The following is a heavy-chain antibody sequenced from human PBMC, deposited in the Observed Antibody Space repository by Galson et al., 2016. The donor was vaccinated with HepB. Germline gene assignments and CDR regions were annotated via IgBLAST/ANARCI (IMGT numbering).Heavy chain of an antibody. D-gene: IGHD2-15*01. CDR1: GFTFSSYG. Sequence: SLRLSCAGTGFTFSSYGMSWVRQAPGKGLEWVSVISALHNQIYYADSVRGRFTISRDNAQNLLSLQMNSLGAEDTAVYYCARDIRGGGCCYGMDVWGQGTTVTVSS. CDR3: ARDIRGGGCCYGMDV. J-gene: IGHJ6*02. CDR2: ISALHNQI. V-gene: IGHV3-21*01.